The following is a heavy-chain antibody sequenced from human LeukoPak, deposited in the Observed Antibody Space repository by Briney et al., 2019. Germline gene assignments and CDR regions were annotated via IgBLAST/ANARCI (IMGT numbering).Heavy chain of an antibody. CDR3: ARDALVGATRHFDY. CDR1: GGTFSGYA. J-gene: IGHJ4*02. Sequence: SVKVSCKASGGTFSGYAISWVRQAPGQGLEWMGGIIPIFGTANYAQKFQGRVTITADESTSTAYMELSSLRSEDTAVYYCARDALVGATRHFDYWGQGTLVTVSS. CDR2: IIPIFGTA. V-gene: IGHV1-69*01. D-gene: IGHD1-26*01.